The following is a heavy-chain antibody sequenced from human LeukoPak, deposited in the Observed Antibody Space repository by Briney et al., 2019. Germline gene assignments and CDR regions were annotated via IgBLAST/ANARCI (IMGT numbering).Heavy chain of an antibody. V-gene: IGHV3-23*01. D-gene: IGHD6-13*01. CDR2: ISASGSRT. CDR1: GFVLSNYA. J-gene: IGHJ4*02. Sequence: GGSLRLSCAASGFVLSNYAMSWVCQAPGKGLEWVSTISASGSRTYYTGSVKGRFSISRDNSRNTMYLQMNSLRAEDTAIYYCAKHPQGAAGAHFDYWGQGTLVTVSS. CDR3: AKHPQGAAGAHFDY.